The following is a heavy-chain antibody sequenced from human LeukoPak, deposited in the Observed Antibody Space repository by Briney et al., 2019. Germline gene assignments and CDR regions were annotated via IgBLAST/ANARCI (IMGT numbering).Heavy chain of an antibody. CDR2: IRYDGSNK. CDR3: SKGLYDSSGYYPTPDY. D-gene: IGHD3-22*01. Sequence: GESLRLSCAASGFTFRSYGMHWVRQAPGKGLEWVAFIRYDGSNKYYADSVKGRFTISRDNSKNTLYLQMNSLRAEDTAVYYCSKGLYDSSGYYPTPDYWGQGTLVTVSS. CDR1: GFTFRSYG. V-gene: IGHV3-30*02. J-gene: IGHJ4*02.